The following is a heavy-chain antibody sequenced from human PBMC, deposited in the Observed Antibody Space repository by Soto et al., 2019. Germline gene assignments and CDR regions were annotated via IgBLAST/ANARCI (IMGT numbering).Heavy chain of an antibody. D-gene: IGHD4-17*01. Sequence: SETLSLTCAVYGGSFSGYYWSWIRQPPGKGLECIGEINHSGSTNYNPSLKSRVTISVDTSKNQFSLKLSFVTAADTALYYCARYGGDYDYYYYYMDVWGKGTTVTVSS. CDR2: INHSGST. V-gene: IGHV4-34*01. J-gene: IGHJ6*03. CDR3: ARYGGDYDYYYYYMDV. CDR1: GGSFSGYY.